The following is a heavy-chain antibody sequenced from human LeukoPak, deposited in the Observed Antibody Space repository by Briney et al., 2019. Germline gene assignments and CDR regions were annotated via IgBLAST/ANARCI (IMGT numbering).Heavy chain of an antibody. CDR2: INSDGSTT. CDR1: GFTFNSYW. Sequence: GGSLRLSCAAPGFTFNSYWMHWVRQDPGKGLVWVSRINSDGSTTTYADSVKGRFTISRDNAKNTLYLQMTSLRAEDSAVYYCGGTYCSNGVCYRDDSFDIWGQGTPVTVSS. D-gene: IGHD2-8*01. CDR3: GGTYCSNGVCYRDDSFDI. V-gene: IGHV3-74*01. J-gene: IGHJ3*02.